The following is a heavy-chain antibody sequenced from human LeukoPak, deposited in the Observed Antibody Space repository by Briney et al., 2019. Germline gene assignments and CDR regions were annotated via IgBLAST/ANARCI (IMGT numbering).Heavy chain of an antibody. CDR2: IYYSGST. J-gene: IGHJ4*02. D-gene: IGHD5-18*01. CDR1: GGSVSGSNYY. V-gene: IGHV4-39*07. CDR3: ARDTAMVLDY. Sequence: SETLSLTCSVSGGSVSGSNYYWAWIRQPPEKGLEWIGTIYYSGSTYYNVSLKSRVTISVDTSKNQFSLNLSSVTAADTAVYYCARDTAMVLDYWGQGTLVTVSS.